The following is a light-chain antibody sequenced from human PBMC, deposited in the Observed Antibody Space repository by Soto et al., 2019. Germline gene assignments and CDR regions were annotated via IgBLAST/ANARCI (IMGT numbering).Light chain of an antibody. CDR2: GAS. CDR1: QSVSSN. CDR3: QQYNNWPPVT. V-gene: IGKV3-15*01. J-gene: IGKJ3*01. Sequence: EIVMTQSPATLSVSPGERATLSCRASQSVSSNLAWYQQKPGQAPRLLIYGASTRATGIPARFSGSGSGTEFTLTISSLQSVDFAVYYCQQYNNWPPVTFGPGTKVDIK.